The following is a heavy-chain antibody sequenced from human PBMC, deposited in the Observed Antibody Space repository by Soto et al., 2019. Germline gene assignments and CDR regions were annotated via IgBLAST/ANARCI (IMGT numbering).Heavy chain of an antibody. D-gene: IGHD1-26*01. CDR3: ARDSTVGELRGAAFDI. CDR2: ISSNSGYI. V-gene: IGHV3-21*01. J-gene: IGHJ3*02. Sequence: EVQLLESGGGLVKPGGSLRLSCAASGFTFRLHAMNWVRQAPGKGLEWGSYISSNSGYIYYADSVKGRFTISRDNAQKSLYLQLDSLRGEDTAVYYCARDSTVGELRGAAFDIWGLGTKVTVSS. CDR1: GFTFRLHA.